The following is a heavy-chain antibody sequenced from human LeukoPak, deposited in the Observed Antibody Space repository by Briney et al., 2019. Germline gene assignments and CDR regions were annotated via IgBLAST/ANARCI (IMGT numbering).Heavy chain of an antibody. Sequence: SETLSLTCTVSGGSIISGGYYWSWIRQHPGKGLEWIGFIYYSGSTYFHPSLKSRVTISADTSKNQFFLTLSSVTAADTAVFYCARWNWTSRFFDLRGRGTLVTVSS. V-gene: IGHV4-31*03. CDR1: GGSIISGGYY. J-gene: IGHJ2*01. CDR2: IYYSGST. CDR3: ARWNWTSRFFDL. D-gene: IGHD1-7*01.